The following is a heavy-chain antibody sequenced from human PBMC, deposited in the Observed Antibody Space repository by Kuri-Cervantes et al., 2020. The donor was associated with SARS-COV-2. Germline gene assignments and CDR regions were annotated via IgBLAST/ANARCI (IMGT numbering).Heavy chain of an antibody. V-gene: IGHV1-45*02. CDR3: ARPTTVTHGAFDY. Sequence: SVNVSCKASGYTFTYRYLHWVRQAPGQALEWVGWISANTGKTEYAPKFQGRVTMTRDTSARTAYMELSSLRSEDTAVYYCARPTTVTHGAFDYWGQGTLVTVSS. J-gene: IGHJ4*02. D-gene: IGHD4-17*01. CDR2: ISANTGKT. CDR1: GYTFTYRY.